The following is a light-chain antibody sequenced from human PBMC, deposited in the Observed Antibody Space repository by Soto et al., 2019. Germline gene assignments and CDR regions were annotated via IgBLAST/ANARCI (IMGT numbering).Light chain of an antibody. CDR1: NIGSKS. V-gene: IGLV3-21*04. Sequence: SYELTQPPSVSVAPGKTARITCGGNNIGSKSVHWYQQKPGQAPVLVIYYDSDRPSGIPERFSGSNSGNTATPTISRVEAGDEADYYCQVWDSSSDHPYVVFGGGTQLTVL. CDR2: YDS. J-gene: IGLJ2*01. CDR3: QVWDSSSDHPYVV.